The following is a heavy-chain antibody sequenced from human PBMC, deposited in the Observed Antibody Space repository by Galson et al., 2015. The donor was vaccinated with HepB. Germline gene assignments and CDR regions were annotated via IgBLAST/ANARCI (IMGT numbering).Heavy chain of an antibody. Sequence: SLRLSCAASGFTFSSYWMSWVRQAPGKGLEWVANIKQDGSEKYYVDSVKGRFTISRDNAKNSLYLQMNSLRAEDTAVYYCARVNTIFGVVIGYYYGMDVWGQGTTVTVSS. CDR2: IKQDGSEK. CDR1: GFTFSSYW. CDR3: ARVNTIFGVVIGYYYGMDV. J-gene: IGHJ6*02. D-gene: IGHD3-3*01. V-gene: IGHV3-7*03.